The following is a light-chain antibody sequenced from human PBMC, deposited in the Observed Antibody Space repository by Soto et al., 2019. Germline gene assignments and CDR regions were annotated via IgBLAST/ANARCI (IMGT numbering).Light chain of an antibody. V-gene: IGKV3-11*01. CDR1: QSVSSY. CDR3: QQRSNWPPFT. J-gene: IGKJ3*01. CDR2: DAS. Sequence: EIVLTQSPATLSLSPGERATLSCRASQSVSSYLAWYQQKPGQAPRLLIYDASNRATGIPARFSGSGSGTDFPLTSSSLEPEDFAVYYCQQRSNWPPFTFGPGTKVDIK.